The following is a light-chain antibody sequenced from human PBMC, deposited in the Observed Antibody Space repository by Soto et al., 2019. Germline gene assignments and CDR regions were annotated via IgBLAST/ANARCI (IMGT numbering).Light chain of an antibody. CDR2: EVS. CDR1: SSDVGDYKY. CDR3: SSYTTIFTYV. Sequence: QSVLTRLASVSGSPGQSITISCTGTSSDVGDYKYVSWYQQHPGKAPKLVISEVSNRPSGISNRFSGSKSGNTASLTISGLQAEDEADYYCSSYTTIFTYVFGTGTKVTVL. J-gene: IGLJ1*01. V-gene: IGLV2-14*01.